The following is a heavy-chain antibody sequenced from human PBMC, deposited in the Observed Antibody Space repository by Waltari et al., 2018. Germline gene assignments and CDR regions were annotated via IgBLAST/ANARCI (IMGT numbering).Heavy chain of an antibody. D-gene: IGHD2-15*01. V-gene: IGHV1-24*01. J-gene: IGHJ4*02. Sequence: QVQLVQSGAEVKKPGASVKVSCKVSGYTLTELSMHWVRQAPGKGLEWMGGFDPEDGETIYSQKFQGRVTMTEDTATDTAYMELSSLRSEDTAVYYCATEINVGEWWAAYYFDYWGQGTLVTVSS. CDR3: ATEINVGEWWAAYYFDY. CDR1: GYTLTELS. CDR2: FDPEDGET.